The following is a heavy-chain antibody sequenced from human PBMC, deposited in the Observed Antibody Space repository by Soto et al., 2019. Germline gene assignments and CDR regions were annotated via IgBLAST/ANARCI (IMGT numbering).Heavy chain of an antibody. V-gene: IGHV3-21*01. J-gene: IGHJ3*02. D-gene: IGHD3-10*01. CDR3: GRDRGGVRGVIDAFDI. Sequence: GGSLRLSCAASGFTFSSYSMNWVRQAPGKGLEWVSSISSSSSYIYYADSVKGRFTISRDNAKNSLYLQMNSLRAEDTAVYYCGRDRGGVRGVIDAFDIWGQGTMVTVSS. CDR1: GFTFSSYS. CDR2: ISSSSSYI.